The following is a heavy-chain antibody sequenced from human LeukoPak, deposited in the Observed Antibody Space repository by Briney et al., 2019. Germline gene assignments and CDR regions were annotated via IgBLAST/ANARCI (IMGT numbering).Heavy chain of an antibody. CDR1: GYTFTSYG. J-gene: IGHJ4*02. CDR2: ISAYNGNT. Sequence: ASVKVSCKASGYTFTSYGISWVRQAPGQGLEWMGWISAYNGNTNYAQKLQGRVTMTTDTSTSTAYMELRSLRSDNTAVYYCASSYYYHKLAYYFYYWGQGTLVTVSS. CDR3: ASSYYYHKLAYYFYY. D-gene: IGHD3-22*01. V-gene: IGHV1-18*01.